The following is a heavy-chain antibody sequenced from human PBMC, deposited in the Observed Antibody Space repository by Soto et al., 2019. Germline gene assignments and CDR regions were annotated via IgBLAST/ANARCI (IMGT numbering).Heavy chain of an antibody. Sequence: ASVKVSCKASGYTFTSYGISWVRQAPGQGLEWMGWISAYNGNTNYAQKLQGRVTMTTDTSTSTAYMELRSLRSDDTAVYYCARDSIWGSYRYKAHAFDIWGQGTMVTVSS. CDR3: ARDSIWGSYRYKAHAFDI. D-gene: IGHD3-16*02. CDR2: ISAYNGNT. CDR1: GYTFTSYG. J-gene: IGHJ3*02. V-gene: IGHV1-18*01.